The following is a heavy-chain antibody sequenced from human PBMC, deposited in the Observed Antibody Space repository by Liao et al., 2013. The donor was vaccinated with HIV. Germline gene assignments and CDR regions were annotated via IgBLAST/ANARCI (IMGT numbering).Heavy chain of an antibody. V-gene: IGHV4-34*02. J-gene: IGHJ3*02. Sequence: QVQLQQWGAGLLKPSETLSLTCAVYGGSFSGYYWSWIRQPPGKGLEWIGEINHSGSTNYNPSLKSRVTISVDTSKNQFSLKLSSVTAADTAVYYCAREGLIDCSGGSCYSRRTFDIWGQGTMVTVSS. CDR3: AREGLIDCSGGSCYSRRTFDI. D-gene: IGHD2-15*01. CDR2: INHSGST. CDR1: GGSFSGYY.